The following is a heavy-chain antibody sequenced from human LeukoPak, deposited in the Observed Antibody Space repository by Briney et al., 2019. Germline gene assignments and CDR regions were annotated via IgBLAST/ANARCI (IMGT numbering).Heavy chain of an antibody. CDR2: IDYSGNT. J-gene: IGHJ4*02. CDR3: ARADSSSWGSHTVFSDY. Sequence: SETLSLTCTVPGGSISSGGYYWNWIRQHPGKGLECIGYIDYSGNTYYNPSLKSRVSISVDTSNNQFSLNLSSVTAADTAVYYCARADSSSWGSHTVFSDYWGQGTLVTVSS. V-gene: IGHV4-31*02. CDR1: GGSISSGGYY. D-gene: IGHD6-13*01.